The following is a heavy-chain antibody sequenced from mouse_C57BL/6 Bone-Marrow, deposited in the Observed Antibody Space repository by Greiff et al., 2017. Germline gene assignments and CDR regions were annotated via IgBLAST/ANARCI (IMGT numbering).Heavy chain of an antibody. CDR1: GFTFSDYY. D-gene: IGHD2-13*01. CDR3: ARHRYGDDADYFGY. J-gene: IGHJ2*01. V-gene: IGHV5-12*01. CDR2: ISTGGGST. Sequence: EVKLVESGGGLVQPGGSLKLSCAASGFTFSDYYMYWVRQTPEQSLEWVAYISTGGGSTYYPDTVNGRFPISRLNATNTLYLQMSRLMSDDTARYYCARHRYGDDADYFGYWSQVTTLTVSS.